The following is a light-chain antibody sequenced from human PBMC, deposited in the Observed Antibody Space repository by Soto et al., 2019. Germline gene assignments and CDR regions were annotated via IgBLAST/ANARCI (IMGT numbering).Light chain of an antibody. CDR2: AAY. Sequence: DIQMTQSPSSLSASVEDRVIITCRASQSISNHLNWYQQKPGKAPKLLIFAAYSLQSGVPSRFSGSRSGPDFTLTISSLQPEDFATYYCQQSYSSPPTFGQGNKVDI. J-gene: IGKJ1*01. V-gene: IGKV1-39*01. CDR3: QQSYSSPPT. CDR1: QSISNH.